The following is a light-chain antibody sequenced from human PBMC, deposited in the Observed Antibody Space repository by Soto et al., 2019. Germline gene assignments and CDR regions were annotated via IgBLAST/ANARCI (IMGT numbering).Light chain of an antibody. CDR2: SAS. J-gene: IGKJ3*01. Sequence: DVQLTQSPSFLSASEGDRVTITCRASQDIPVFLAWYQHKPGKAPRLLIESASALQSGVPSRFSGTRSGTEFTLTISSLQPEDVATYYCQKFNNYPLSFGPGTKVDIK. CDR3: QKFNNYPLS. V-gene: IGKV1-9*01. CDR1: QDIPVF.